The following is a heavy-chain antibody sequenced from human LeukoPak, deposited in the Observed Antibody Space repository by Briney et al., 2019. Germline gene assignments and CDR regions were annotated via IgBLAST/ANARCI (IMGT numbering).Heavy chain of an antibody. J-gene: IGHJ5*02. CDR2: IIPIFGTA. CDR3: ARDRGYSYGPLNWFDP. Sequence: ASVKVSCKASGGTFSSYAISWVRHAPGQGLEWMGGIIPIFGTANYAQKFQGRVTITTHESTSTAYMELSSLRSEDTAVYYCARDRGYSYGPLNWFDPWGQGTLVTVSS. CDR1: GGTFSSYA. V-gene: IGHV1-69*05. D-gene: IGHD5-18*01.